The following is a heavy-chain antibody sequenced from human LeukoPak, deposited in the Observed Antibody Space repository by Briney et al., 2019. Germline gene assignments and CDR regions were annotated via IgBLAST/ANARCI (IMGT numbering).Heavy chain of an antibody. CDR1: GFTFSSYE. CDR3: ARSSRNPVLWFGELFDY. J-gene: IGHJ4*02. CDR2: ISSSGSTI. Sequence: GGSLRLSCAASGFTFSSYEMNWVRQAPGKGLEWVSYISSSGSTIYYADSVKGRFTISRDNAKNSLYLQMNSLRVEDTAVYYCARSSRNPVLWFGELFDYWGQGTLVTVSS. D-gene: IGHD3-10*01. V-gene: IGHV3-48*03.